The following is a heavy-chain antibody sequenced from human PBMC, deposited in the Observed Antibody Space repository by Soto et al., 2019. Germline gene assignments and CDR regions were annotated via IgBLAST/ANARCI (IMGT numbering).Heavy chain of an antibody. Sequence: GGSLRLSCAASGFTFSSYSMNWVRQAPGKGLEWVSSISSSSSYIYYADSVKGRFTISRDNAKNSLYLQMNSLRAEDTAVYYCARVGRHYGSGSYFSDYWGQGTLVTVSS. CDR1: GFTFSSYS. CDR3: ARVGRHYGSGSYFSDY. D-gene: IGHD3-10*01. V-gene: IGHV3-21*01. J-gene: IGHJ4*02. CDR2: ISSSSSYI.